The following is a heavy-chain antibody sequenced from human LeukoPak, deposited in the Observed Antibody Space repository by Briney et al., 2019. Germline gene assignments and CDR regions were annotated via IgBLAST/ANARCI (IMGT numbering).Heavy chain of an antibody. Sequence: SETLSPTRAVSGGSSSGYYWSWIRQPPGKGLEWIGSIYHIGSTYYNPSLNSRVTISVDTSKNQFSLKLSSVTAADTAVYYCAREVYDYGGYGVDYWGQGTLVTVSS. J-gene: IGHJ4*02. CDR2: IYHIGST. D-gene: IGHD4-17*01. CDR1: GGSSSGYY. CDR3: AREVYDYGGYGVDY. V-gene: IGHV4-38-2*02.